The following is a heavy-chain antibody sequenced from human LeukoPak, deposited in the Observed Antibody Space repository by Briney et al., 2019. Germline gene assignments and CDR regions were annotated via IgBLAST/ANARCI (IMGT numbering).Heavy chain of an antibody. V-gene: IGHV1-69*13. CDR3: ARVFRVGVFDY. CDR1: GDTFSGYD. CDR2: IIPIFGAA. J-gene: IGHJ4*02. D-gene: IGHD3-10*01. Sequence: GASVKVSCKASGDTFSGYDISWVRQAPGQGLEWVGGIIPIFGAANYAQKFQGRVSITADESTSTAYMELSSLRSEDTAVYYCARVFRVGVFDYWGQGTLVTVSS.